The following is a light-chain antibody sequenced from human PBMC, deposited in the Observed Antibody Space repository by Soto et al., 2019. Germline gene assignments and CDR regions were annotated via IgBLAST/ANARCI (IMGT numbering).Light chain of an antibody. V-gene: IGKV3-11*01. CDR1: QSVSSY. Sequence: VVSQSPAALSLSPGERATLSCRASQSVSSYLAWYQQKPGQAPRLLIYDASNRATGIPARFSGSGSGTDFTLTISSLEPEDFAVYYCQQRSNGLTFGGGTKVDIK. J-gene: IGKJ4*01. CDR2: DAS. CDR3: QQRSNGLT.